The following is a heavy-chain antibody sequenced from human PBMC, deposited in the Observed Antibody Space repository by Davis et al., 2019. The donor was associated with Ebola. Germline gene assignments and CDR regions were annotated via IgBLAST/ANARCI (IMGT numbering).Heavy chain of an antibody. D-gene: IGHD6-6*01. CDR3: ARGSSKAYYYYGMDV. J-gene: IGHJ6*02. CDR1: GYTFTSYA. V-gene: IGHV1-3*01. Sequence: AASVKVSCKASGYTFTSYAMHWVRQPPGQRLEGMGWINAGNGNTKYSQKFQGRVPITRDTSASTAYMELSSLRSEDTAVYYCARGSSKAYYYYGMDVWGQGTTVTVSS. CDR2: INAGNGNT.